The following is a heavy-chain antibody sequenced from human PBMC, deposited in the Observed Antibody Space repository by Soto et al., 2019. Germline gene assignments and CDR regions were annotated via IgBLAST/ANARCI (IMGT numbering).Heavy chain of an antibody. Sequence: PGESLKISCKGSGYSFTSYWISWVRQMPGKGLEWMGRIDPSDSYTNYSPSFQGHVTISADKSISTAYLQWSRLKASDTAMYYCARDQEQYNASFYPFYAMDLWGQGTTVTVSS. CDR2: IDPSDSYT. CDR3: ARDQEQYNASFYPFYAMDL. J-gene: IGHJ6*02. CDR1: GYSFTSYW. D-gene: IGHD1-20*01. V-gene: IGHV5-10-1*01.